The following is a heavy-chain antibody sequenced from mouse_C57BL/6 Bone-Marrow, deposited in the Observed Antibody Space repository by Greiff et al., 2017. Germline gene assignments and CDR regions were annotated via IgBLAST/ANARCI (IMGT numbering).Heavy chain of an antibody. J-gene: IGHJ3*01. CDR3: AKLTGTGFAY. V-gene: IGHV2-9*01. CDR1: GFSLTSYG. CDR2: IWGGGNT. D-gene: IGHD4-1*01. Sequence: VQVVESGPGLVAPSQSLSITCTVSGFSLTSYGVDWVRQPPGKGLEWLGVIWGGGNTNYNSALMSRLSISKDNSTSQVFLKMNRLKTDDTAMYYCAKLTGTGFAYWGQGTLVTVSA.